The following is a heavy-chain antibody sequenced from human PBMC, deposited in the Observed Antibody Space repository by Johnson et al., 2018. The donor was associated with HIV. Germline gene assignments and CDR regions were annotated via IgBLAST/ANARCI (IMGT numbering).Heavy chain of an antibody. CDR3: ASGAYSSSLTFDI. Sequence: MLLVESGGGLVQPGGSLRLSCAASGFTVSSNYMSWVRQAPGKGLEWVSGFYSGGSTYYADSVKGRFIISRDNSKNTLYLQMNSLRVEDTAVYYCASGAYSSSLTFDIWGQGTMVTVYS. CDR2: FYSGGST. CDR1: GFTVSSNY. V-gene: IGHV3-53*01. J-gene: IGHJ3*02. D-gene: IGHD6-6*01.